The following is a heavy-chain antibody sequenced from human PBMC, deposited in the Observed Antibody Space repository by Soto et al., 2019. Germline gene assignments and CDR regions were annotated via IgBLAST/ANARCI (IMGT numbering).Heavy chain of an antibody. D-gene: IGHD3-16*01. V-gene: IGHV4-30-4*01. Sequence: SETLSLTCTVSGGSISTVDYWWSWIRQSPDMGLEWIGHIYDGGRTYNNPSLESRVTMSVDTSKSQLSLTLSSVSAADTAVYYCARGPYGVKVGSWGQGTLVT. CDR3: ARGPYGVKVGS. CDR1: GGSISTVDYW. J-gene: IGHJ4*02. CDR2: IYDGGRT.